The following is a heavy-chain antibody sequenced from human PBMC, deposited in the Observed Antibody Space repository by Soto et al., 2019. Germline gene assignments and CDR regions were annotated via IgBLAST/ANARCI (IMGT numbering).Heavy chain of an antibody. V-gene: IGHV4-34*01. CDR1: GGSFSGYY. D-gene: IGHD4-4*01. Sequence: QVQLQQWGAGLLKPSETLSLTCAVYGGSFSGYYWSWIRQPPGKGLEWIGEINHSGSTNYNPSLKSRVTISVDTSKNQFSLKLSSVTAADTAVYYCARRTREVTRHNWFDPWGQGTLVTVSS. CDR3: ARRTREVTRHNWFDP. J-gene: IGHJ5*02. CDR2: INHSGST.